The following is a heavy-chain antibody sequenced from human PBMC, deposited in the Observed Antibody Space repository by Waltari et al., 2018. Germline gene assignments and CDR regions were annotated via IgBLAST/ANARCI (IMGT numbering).Heavy chain of an antibody. V-gene: IGHV3-21*01. J-gene: IGHJ3*02. Sequence: EVQLVESGGGLVKPGGSLRLSCAASGFTFSSYSLNWVRQAPGKGLEWVSSISSSSSYIYYADSVKGRFTISRDNAKNSLYLQMNSLRAEDTAVYYCARGTVRGVITHAFDIWGQGTMVTVSS. CDR2: ISSSSSYI. CDR1: GFTFSSYS. CDR3: ARGTVRGVITHAFDI. D-gene: IGHD3-10*01.